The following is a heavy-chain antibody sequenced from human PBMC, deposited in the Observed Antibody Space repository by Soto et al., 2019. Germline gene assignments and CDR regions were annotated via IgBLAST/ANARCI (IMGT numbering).Heavy chain of an antibody. CDR2: IKQDGSEK. V-gene: IGHV3-7*01. Sequence: EVQLVESGGGLVQPGGSLRLSCAASGFTFSSYWMSWVRQAPGKGLEWVANIKQDGSEKYYVDSVKGRFTISRDNAKSSLYLQMNSLRAEDTAVYYCARDQAYCSGGSCYPLGNYYYGMDVWGQGTTVTVSS. D-gene: IGHD2-15*01. J-gene: IGHJ6*02. CDR3: ARDQAYCSGGSCYPLGNYYYGMDV. CDR1: GFTFSSYW.